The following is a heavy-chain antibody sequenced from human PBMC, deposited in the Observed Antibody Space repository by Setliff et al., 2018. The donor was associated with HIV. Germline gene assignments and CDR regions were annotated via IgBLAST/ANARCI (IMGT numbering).Heavy chain of an antibody. Sequence: PSETLSLTCAVYGGSFSGYHWNWIRQFPGKGLEWIGEINHTGNTQYNPSLKSRVTMSEETSKNRFSLKLKSVTAADTAIYFCARGKGGLVGPAEFDYWGPGTLVTVSS. V-gene: IGHV4-34*01. CDR1: GGSFSGYH. CDR3: ARGKGGLVGPAEFDY. J-gene: IGHJ4*02. CDR2: INHTGNT. D-gene: IGHD1-26*01.